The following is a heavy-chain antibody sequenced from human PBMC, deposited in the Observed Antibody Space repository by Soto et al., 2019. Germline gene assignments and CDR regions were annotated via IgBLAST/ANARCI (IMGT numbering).Heavy chain of an antibody. J-gene: IGHJ5*02. CDR2: IIPVIGVG. CDR3: AIGRTGSNGYYWA. D-gene: IGHD3-22*01. Sequence: QVQLVQSGAEVKKPGSSVKVSCKPSGNTLNTDTITWLRQAPGQGLEWMGRIIPVIGVGTYAQKFQDRVTSTEDKSTTTVYMEVTSLTSEDTATYYCAIGRTGSNGYYWAWGQGTQVTVS. CDR1: GNTLNTDT. V-gene: IGHV1-69*02.